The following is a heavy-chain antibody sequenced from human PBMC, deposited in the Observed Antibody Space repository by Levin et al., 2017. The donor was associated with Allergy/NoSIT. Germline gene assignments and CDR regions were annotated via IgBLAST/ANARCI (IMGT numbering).Heavy chain of an antibody. J-gene: IGHJ6*02. CDR3: AKAATVTRTPNYYYDGMDV. D-gene: IGHD4-17*01. CDR2: ISWNSGSI. Sequence: GGSLRLSCAASGFTFDDYAMHWVRQAPGKGLEWVSGISWNSGSIGYADSVKGRFTISRDNAKNSLYLQMNSLRAEDTALYYCAKAATVTRTPNYYYDGMDVWGQGTTVTVSS. CDR1: GFTFDDYA. V-gene: IGHV3-9*01.